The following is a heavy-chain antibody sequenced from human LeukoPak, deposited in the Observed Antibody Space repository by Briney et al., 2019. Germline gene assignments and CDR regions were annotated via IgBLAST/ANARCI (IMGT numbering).Heavy chain of an antibody. Sequence: GGFLRLSCTASGFSLSKVWMSWVRHAPGQGLEWVGHIITKTDGGTTEYVAPVRGRFTISRDDSGDTLFLQMNSLKIEDTAVYYCTTVDFGDLTPAASSDYWGQGTLVTVSS. V-gene: IGHV3-15*01. D-gene: IGHD4-17*01. J-gene: IGHJ4*02. CDR2: IITKTDGGTT. CDR3: TTVDFGDLTPAASSDY. CDR1: GFSLSKVW.